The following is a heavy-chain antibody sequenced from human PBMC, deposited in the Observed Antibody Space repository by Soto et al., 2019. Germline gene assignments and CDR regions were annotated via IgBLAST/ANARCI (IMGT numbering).Heavy chain of an antibody. CDR3: TRFYYDSSGYRSWYFDL. J-gene: IGHJ2*01. D-gene: IGHD3-22*01. CDR1: GFTFRYYV. Sequence: LXLSCTASGFTFRYYVMTWFRQAPWKGLEWVGFIRSKPYGATTEYAASVEGRFTISRDDSKSIAYLQMNSLKTEDTGVYYCTRFYYDSSGYRSWYFDLWGRGTLVTVSS. V-gene: IGHV3-49*03. CDR2: IRSKPYGATT.